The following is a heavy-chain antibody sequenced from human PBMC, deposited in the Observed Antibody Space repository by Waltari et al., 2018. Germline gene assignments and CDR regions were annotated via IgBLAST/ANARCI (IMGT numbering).Heavy chain of an antibody. J-gene: IGHJ4*02. CDR1: GDSVTNTYW. V-gene: IGHV4-4*02. CDR2: IHGSGRA. CDR3: ARDRGRGLYLDS. D-gene: IGHD2-15*01. Sequence: QLQLQESGPGLVRPSGTLSLACVVSGDSVTNTYWWSWVRQSPGKGLAWIGQIHGSGRANYNPSFGSRVSVSMDTSNNQFSLKVTSATAADTAIYYCARDRGRGLYLDSWGQGILVTVSP.